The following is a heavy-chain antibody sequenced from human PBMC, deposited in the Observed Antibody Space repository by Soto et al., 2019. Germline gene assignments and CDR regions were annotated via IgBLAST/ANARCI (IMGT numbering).Heavy chain of an antibody. J-gene: IGHJ4*02. D-gene: IGHD3-10*01. Sequence: PSETLSLTCNVSGGSVSSRRYFWSWIRQTPGKTQEWIGHIYYNGNTNYNPSLKSRVTVSVDTSRDQFSLKLSSVTAADTAVYHCATIPLWLGDLYFAYWGQGTLVTVSS. CDR2: IYYNGNT. CDR1: GGSVSSRRYF. V-gene: IGHV4-61*01. CDR3: ATIPLWLGDLYFAY.